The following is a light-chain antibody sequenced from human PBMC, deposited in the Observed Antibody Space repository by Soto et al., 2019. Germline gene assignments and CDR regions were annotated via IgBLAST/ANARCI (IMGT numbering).Light chain of an antibody. J-gene: IGKJ4*01. Sequence: DIQMTQSPSSVSASVGDRVTITGRASQGIWRWLAWYQQKPGKAPKILINTASGLQIGVPSRFRGSGSGTDFTLTISSLQPEDFATYDCQQTTSFPLTCGGGTKVEIK. CDR1: QGIWRW. CDR2: TAS. V-gene: IGKV1-12*01. CDR3: QQTTSFPLT.